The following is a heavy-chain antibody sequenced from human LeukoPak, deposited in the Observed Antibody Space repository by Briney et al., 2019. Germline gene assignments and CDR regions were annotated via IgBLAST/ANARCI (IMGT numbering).Heavy chain of an antibody. Sequence: GGSLRLSCAASGFTFSSYAMSWVRQAPGKGLEWVSLISGSGDSRYYADSVKGRFTISRDNAKNTLWLQMNSLRAEDTAVYYCAKGVTTVRIYYHGMDVWGQGTTVTVSS. D-gene: IGHD4-17*01. V-gene: IGHV3-23*01. CDR3: AKGVTTVRIYYHGMDV. CDR2: ISGSGDSR. J-gene: IGHJ6*02. CDR1: GFTFSSYA.